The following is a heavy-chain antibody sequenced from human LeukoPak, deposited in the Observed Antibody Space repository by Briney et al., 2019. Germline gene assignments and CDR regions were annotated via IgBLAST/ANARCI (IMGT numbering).Heavy chain of an antibody. CDR2: ISSSSSYI. CDR1: GFPFVSYS. Sequence: RALRLSCAASGFPFVSYSMNSVRQGPGKGLEWVSSISSSSSYIYYADSVKGRFTISRDNAKNSLYLQMNSLRAEDTAVYYCARVSIAARQVLYYYMDVWGKGPTVTVSS. CDR3: ARVSIAARQVLYYYMDV. D-gene: IGHD6-6*01. V-gene: IGHV3-21*01. J-gene: IGHJ6*03.